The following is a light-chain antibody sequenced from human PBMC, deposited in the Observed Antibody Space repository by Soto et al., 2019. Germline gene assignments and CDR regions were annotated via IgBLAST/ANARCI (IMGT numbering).Light chain of an antibody. V-gene: IGKV1-39*01. J-gene: IGKJ1*01. CDR2: GTS. Sequence: DIQMTHSPSSLSASIGDRVTITCRASLAIGDSLSWFQQKAGKPPTLWIYGTSALQHGVPPRFSGSGSGTDFTLTISRLQHEDFATYYCQHTYNRPRTFGQGTKVDLK. CDR1: LAIGDS. CDR3: QHTYNRPRT.